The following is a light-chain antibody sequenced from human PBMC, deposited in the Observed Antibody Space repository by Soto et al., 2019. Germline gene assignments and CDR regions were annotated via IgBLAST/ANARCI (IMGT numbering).Light chain of an antibody. CDR1: QSVSSN. CDR2: GAS. CDR3: LHYNDWLVT. J-gene: IGKJ1*01. V-gene: IGKV3-15*01. Sequence: EIVMTQSPATLSVSPGERATLSCRASQSVSSNLAWYQQKSGQAPRLLIYGASTRATGIPGRFSGSGSGTEFTLTIGSLQSEDFAVYYCLHYNDWLVTFGQGTKVEIQ.